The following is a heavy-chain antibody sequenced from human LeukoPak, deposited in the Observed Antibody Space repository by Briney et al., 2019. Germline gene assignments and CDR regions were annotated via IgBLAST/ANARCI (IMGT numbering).Heavy chain of an antibody. V-gene: IGHV3-7*01. CDR3: ASHCSSVSCSLATFDI. D-gene: IGHD2-2*01. J-gene: IGHJ3*02. CDR2: IKQDGSEK. CDR1: GFTFSRYW. Sequence: GGSLRLSCAASGFTFSRYWMSWVRQAPGKGPEWVANIKQDGSEKYYVDSVRGRFTISRDNARTSLYLQMNSLRAEDTAVYYCASHCSSVSCSLATFDIWGQGTMVTVSS.